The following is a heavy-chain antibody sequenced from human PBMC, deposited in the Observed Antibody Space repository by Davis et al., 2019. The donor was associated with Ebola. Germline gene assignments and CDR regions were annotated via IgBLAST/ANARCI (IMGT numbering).Heavy chain of an antibody. D-gene: IGHD3-10*01. CDR1: GFTFSRHS. Sequence: GESLKISCGASGFTFSRHSMNWVRQAPGKGLEWIAFISSGGHDTYYADSVKGRFTISRDNSKNTLYLQMNSLRAEDTAVYYCAREAGDYYGSGSYGWFDPWGQGTLVTVSS. CDR2: ISSGGHDT. V-gene: IGHV3-21*05. J-gene: IGHJ5*02. CDR3: AREAGDYYGSGSYGWFDP.